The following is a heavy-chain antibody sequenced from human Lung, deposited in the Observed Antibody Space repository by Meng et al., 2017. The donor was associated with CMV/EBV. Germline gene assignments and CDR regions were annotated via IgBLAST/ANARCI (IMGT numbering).Heavy chain of an antibody. V-gene: IGHV3-49*04. CDR2: IRSKAFGRTT. Sequence: GGSLRLXCTASGFTFSNSTMSWVRQAPGKGLERVGFIRSKAFGRTTEYAASVKGRFTISGDDSKDIACLQMNSLKVEETADYYCVRGSYISGSYYYYFYYAMDVXGQGXTVTVSS. CDR3: VRGSYISGSYYYYFYYAMDV. J-gene: IGHJ6*02. D-gene: IGHD6-19*01. CDR1: GFTFSNST.